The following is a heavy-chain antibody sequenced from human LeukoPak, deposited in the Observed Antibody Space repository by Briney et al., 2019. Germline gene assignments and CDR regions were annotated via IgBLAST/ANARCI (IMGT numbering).Heavy chain of an antibody. J-gene: IGHJ5*02. CDR2: IKEDGSEK. D-gene: IGHD4-11*01. Sequence: GSLRLSCEGSAFIFSGHWMNWVRQTPGKGLEWVASIKEDGSEKTYVDSVRGRFTISRDNAQNSLYLQMNNLRPEDTAVYYCLRDEYRAWGSWGQGTLVTVSS. V-gene: IGHV3-7*03. CDR1: AFIFSGHW. CDR3: LRDEYRAWGS.